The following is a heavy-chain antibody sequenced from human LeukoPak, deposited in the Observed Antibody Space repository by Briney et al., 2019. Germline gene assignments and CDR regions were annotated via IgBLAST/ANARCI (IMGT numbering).Heavy chain of an antibody. D-gene: IGHD3-10*01. CDR2: INPNSGGT. J-gene: IGHJ4*02. CDR3: ARTLLTYGGGYYFDY. V-gene: IGHV1-2*02. CDR1: GYTFTGYY. Sequence: ASVKVSCKASGYTFTGYYMHWVRQAPGQGLEWMGWINPNSGGTNYAQKFRGRVTMTRDTSTSTAYMELRSLRSDDTAVYYCARTLLTYGGGYYFDYWGQGTLVTVSS.